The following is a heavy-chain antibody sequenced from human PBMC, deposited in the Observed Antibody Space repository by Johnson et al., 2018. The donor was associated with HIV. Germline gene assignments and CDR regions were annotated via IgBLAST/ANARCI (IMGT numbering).Heavy chain of an antibody. V-gene: IGHV3-7*05. J-gene: IGHJ3*02. CDR1: GFTFSSYW. CDR2: IKQDGSEK. D-gene: IGHD1-26*01. CDR3: ARGSSGGWDAFDI. Sequence: VQLVESGGGLVQPGGSLRLSCAASGFTFSSYWMSWVRQAPGKGLEWVANIKQDGSEKYYVDSVKGRFTISRDNAKNSLYLQMNSLRAEDTAVYYWARGSSGGWDAFDIWGQGTMVTVSS.